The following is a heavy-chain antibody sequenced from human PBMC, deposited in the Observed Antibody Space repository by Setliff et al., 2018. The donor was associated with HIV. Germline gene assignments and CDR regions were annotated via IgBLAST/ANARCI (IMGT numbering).Heavy chain of an antibody. CDR3: ARGAFGGIVVIDWYFDL. Sequence: VASVKVSCKASGYFFTTHNINWVRQATGQGLEWMGWMNPVRGATGIAQRFQGRVTMTRNTSISTAYMELSSLRSEDTAVYYCARGAFGGIVVIDWYFDLWGRGTLVTVSS. CDR2: MNPVRGAT. J-gene: IGHJ2*01. CDR1: GYFFTTHN. D-gene: IGHD3-16*02. V-gene: IGHV1-8*02.